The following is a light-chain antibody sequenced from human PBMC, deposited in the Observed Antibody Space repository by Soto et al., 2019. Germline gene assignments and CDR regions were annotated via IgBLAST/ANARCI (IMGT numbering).Light chain of an antibody. CDR3: SSYTSSSTYV. Sequence: QSVLTQPASVSGSPGQSITISCTGTAIDVGSYRYVSWYQQHPGKAPKLMIYEVSNRPSGVSNRFSGSKSGNTASLTISGPQAEDEADYYCSSYTSSSTYVFGTGTKV. V-gene: IGLV2-14*01. CDR2: EVS. J-gene: IGLJ1*01. CDR1: AIDVGSYRY.